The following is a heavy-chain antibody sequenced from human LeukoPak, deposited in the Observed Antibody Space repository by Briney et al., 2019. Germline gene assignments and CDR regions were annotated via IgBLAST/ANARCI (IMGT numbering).Heavy chain of an antibody. Sequence: SETLSLTCTVSGGSISSSSYYWGWIRQPPGKGLEWIGSIYYSGSTYCNPSLKSRVTISVDTSKNQFSLKLSSVTAADTAVYYCAREYSSSSPFSDYYYYMDVWGKGTTVTVSS. V-gene: IGHV4-39*01. D-gene: IGHD6-6*01. CDR3: AREYSSSSPFSDYYYYMDV. CDR2: IYYSGST. J-gene: IGHJ6*03. CDR1: GGSISSSSYY.